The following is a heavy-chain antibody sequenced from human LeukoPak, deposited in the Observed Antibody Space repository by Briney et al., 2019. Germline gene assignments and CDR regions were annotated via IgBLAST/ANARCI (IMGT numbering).Heavy chain of an antibody. J-gene: IGHJ4*02. CDR1: GFTFSSYA. V-gene: IGHV3-33*01. CDR2: IWYDGSNK. D-gene: IGHD1-26*01. CDR3: ARQIVGATGLDY. Sequence: GGSLRLSCAASGFTFSSYAMHWVRQAPGKGLEWVAFIWYDGSNKDYTDSVKGRFTISRDNAKDSLYLQMNSLRAEDTAVYYCARQIVGATGLDYWGQGTLVTVSS.